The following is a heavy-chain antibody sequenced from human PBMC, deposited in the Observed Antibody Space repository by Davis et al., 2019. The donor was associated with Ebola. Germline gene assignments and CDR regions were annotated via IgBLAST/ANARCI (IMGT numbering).Heavy chain of an antibody. Sequence: PGGSLRLSCLASGFTFSRYALHWVRQAPGKGLKYLSAINSIGTNTYYADSVKGRFTISRDNSKNTLYLKMSSLRIEDTAVYYCVKGSSGTHYIGGQDDYWGQGTLVTVSS. CDR1: GFTFSRYA. CDR3: VKGSSGTHYIGGQDDY. V-gene: IGHV3-64D*08. CDR2: INSIGTNT. J-gene: IGHJ4*02. D-gene: IGHD3-10*01.